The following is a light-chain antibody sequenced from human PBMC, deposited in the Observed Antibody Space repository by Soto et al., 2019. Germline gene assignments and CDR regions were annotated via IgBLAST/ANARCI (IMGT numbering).Light chain of an antibody. V-gene: IGLV1-44*01. CDR3: AAWDDSLNGHVV. CDR1: SSNIGSNT. CDR2: SNN. Sequence: QSVLTQPPSASGTPGQRVTISCSGSSSNIGSNTVNWYQQLPGTAPKLLIYSNNQRPSGVPDRFSGSKSGTSASLAISGLQSEDEADYYGAAWDDSLNGHVVFGGGTKLTVL. J-gene: IGLJ2*01.